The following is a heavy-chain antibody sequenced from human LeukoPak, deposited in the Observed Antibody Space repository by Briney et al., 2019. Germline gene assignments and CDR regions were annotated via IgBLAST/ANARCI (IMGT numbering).Heavy chain of an antibody. D-gene: IGHD3-10*01. CDR3: AREGGRLGYYGSGSYYIY. Sequence: SGTLSLTCAVSGGFISSSNWWSWVRQPPGKGLEWIGEIYHSGSTNYNPSLKSRVTISVDKSKNQFSLKLSSVTAADTAVYYCAREGGRLGYYGSGSYYIYWGQGTLVTVSS. V-gene: IGHV4-4*02. CDR2: IYHSGST. CDR1: GGFISSSNW. J-gene: IGHJ4*02.